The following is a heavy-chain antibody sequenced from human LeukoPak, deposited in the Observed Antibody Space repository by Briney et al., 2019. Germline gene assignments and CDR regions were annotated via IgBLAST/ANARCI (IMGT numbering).Heavy chain of an antibody. J-gene: IGHJ4*02. V-gene: IGHV4-4*07. CDR2: IYTSGST. Sequence: SETLSLTCTVSGGSISSYYWSWIRQPAGKGLEWIGRIYTSGSTNYNPSLKSRVTISVDTSKNQFSLKLSSVTAADTAVYYCARDLSYDSSGYQNDYWGQGTLVTVSS. CDR1: GGSISSYY. CDR3: ARDLSYDSSGYQNDY. D-gene: IGHD3-22*01.